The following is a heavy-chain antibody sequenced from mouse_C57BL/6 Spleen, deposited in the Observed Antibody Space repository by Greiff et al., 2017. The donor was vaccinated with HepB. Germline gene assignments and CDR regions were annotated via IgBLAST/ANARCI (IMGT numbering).Heavy chain of an antibody. CDR2: IDPSDSYT. Sequence: QVQLKQPGAELVMPGASVKLSCKASGYTFTSYWMHWVKQRPGQGLEWIGEIDPSDSYTNYNQKFKGKSTLTVDKSSSTAYMQLSSLTSEDSAVYYCASLDSSGVEAWFAYWGQGTLVTVSA. CDR1: GYTFTSYW. CDR3: ASLDSSGVEAWFAY. D-gene: IGHD3-2*02. J-gene: IGHJ3*01. V-gene: IGHV1-69*01.